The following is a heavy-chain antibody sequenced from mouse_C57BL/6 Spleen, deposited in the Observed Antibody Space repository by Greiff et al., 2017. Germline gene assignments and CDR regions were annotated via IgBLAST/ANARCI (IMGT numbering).Heavy chain of an antibody. J-gene: IGHJ4*01. V-gene: IGHV1-4*01. CDR3: AREIYYYGSSYEYYAMDY. CDR1: GYTFTSYT. Sequence: VKLVESGAELARPGASVKMSCKASGYTFTSYTMHWVKQRPGQGLEWIGYINPSSGYTKYNQKFKDKATLTADKSSSTAYMQLRSLTSEDSAVYYCAREIYYYGSSYEYYAMDYWGQGTSVTVSS. D-gene: IGHD1-1*01. CDR2: INPSSGYT.